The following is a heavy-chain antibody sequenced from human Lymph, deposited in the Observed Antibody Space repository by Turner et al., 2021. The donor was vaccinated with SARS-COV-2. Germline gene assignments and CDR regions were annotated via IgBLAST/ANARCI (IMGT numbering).Heavy chain of an antibody. CDR1: GFTFSSYG. J-gene: IGHJ6*02. CDR3: AREESSNGMDV. V-gene: IGHV3-33*01. D-gene: IGHD6-13*01. Sequence: QVQLVESGGGVVQPGRSLRLSWAASGFTFSSYGMHWVRQAPGKGLEWVAVIWYDGSNKYYADSVKGRFTISRDNSKNTLYLQMNSLRAEDTAVYYCAREESSNGMDVWGQGTTVTVSS. CDR2: IWYDGSNK.